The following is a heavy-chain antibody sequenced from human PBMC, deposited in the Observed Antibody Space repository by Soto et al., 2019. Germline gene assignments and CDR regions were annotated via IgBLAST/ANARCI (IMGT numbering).Heavy chain of an antibody. CDR1: GFSLSNTGVG. CDR3: AHKLDTGDWFDP. V-gene: IGHV2-5*01. D-gene: IGHD5-18*01. CDR2: IYWNDDK. J-gene: IGHJ5*02. Sequence: QITLKESGPTLVKSTQTLTLTCTFSGFSLSNTGVGVVWIRQPPGKALEWVALIYWNDDKRYSPSLKSRLSITKETSKNQVVLTMTNVDPGDTATYDCAHKLDTGDWFDPWGQGTLVTVSS.